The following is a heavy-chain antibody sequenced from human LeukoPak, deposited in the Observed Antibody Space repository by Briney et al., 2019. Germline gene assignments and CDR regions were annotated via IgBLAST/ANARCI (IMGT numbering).Heavy chain of an antibody. CDR1: GYSFTSYW. J-gene: IGHJ4*02. CDR2: IDPSDSYT. D-gene: IGHD5-12*01. V-gene: IGHV5-10-1*01. CDR3: ATSDIVATSFGD. Sequence: GESLKISCKGPGYSFTSYWISWVRQMPGKGLEWMGRIDPSDSYTNYSPSFQGHVTISADKSISTAYLQWSSLKASDTAMYYCATSDIVATSFGDWGQGTLVTVSS.